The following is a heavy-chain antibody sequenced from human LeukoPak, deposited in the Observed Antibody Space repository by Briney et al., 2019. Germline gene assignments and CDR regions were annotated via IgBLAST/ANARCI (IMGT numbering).Heavy chain of an antibody. J-gene: IGHJ4*02. CDR3: AKDTYCSSTSCPGFWSGYQKYYFDY. CDR1: GFTFSSYG. Sequence: PGGSLRLSCAASGFTFSSYGMHWVRQAPGKGLEWVAVISYDGSNKYYADSVKGRFTISRDNSKNTLYLQMNSLRAEDTAVYYCAKDTYCSSTSCPGFWSGYQKYYFDYWGQGTLVTVSS. V-gene: IGHV3-30*18. CDR2: ISYDGSNK. D-gene: IGHD2-2*01.